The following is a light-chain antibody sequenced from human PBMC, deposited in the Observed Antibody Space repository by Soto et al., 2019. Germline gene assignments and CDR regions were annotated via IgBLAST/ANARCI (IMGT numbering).Light chain of an antibody. Sequence: QSVLTQPASMSGSPGQSITISCTGTTSDVGGHNYVSWYQHHPGKAPKLMIFEVGNRPAEVSNRFSGSKSGHTASLTISGLQAEDEADYYCSSYTSSTTLYVFGTGTKVTV. CDR1: TSDVGGHNY. V-gene: IGLV2-14*01. CDR2: EVG. CDR3: SSYTSSTTLYV. J-gene: IGLJ1*01.